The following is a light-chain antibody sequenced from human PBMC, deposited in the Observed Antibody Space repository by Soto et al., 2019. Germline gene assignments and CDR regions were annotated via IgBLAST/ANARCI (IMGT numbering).Light chain of an antibody. CDR2: GAS. Sequence: EIVLTQSPGPLSLSPGERATLSCRASQSVSSNYLAWYQQKPGQAPRPLIYGASSRATVIPGRFSGSGAGTDFTLTISRLESEDFAVYYCQQYGSSPWTFGQGTKVEIK. V-gene: IGKV3-20*01. CDR3: QQYGSSPWT. J-gene: IGKJ1*01. CDR1: QSVSSNY.